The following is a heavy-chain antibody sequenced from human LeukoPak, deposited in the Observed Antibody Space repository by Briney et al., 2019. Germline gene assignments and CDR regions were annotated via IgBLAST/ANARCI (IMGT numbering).Heavy chain of an antibody. CDR3: AKDRGEGYYYGSGSYYNWFDP. V-gene: IGHV3-23*01. Sequence: GGSLRLSCAASGLTFSNSAMSWVRQAPGKGPEWVSSISGSGGSTYYADSVKGRFTISRDNSKNTLCLQMNSLRAEDTAVYYCAKDRGEGYYYGSGSYYNWFDPWGQGTLVTVSS. CDR1: GLTFSNSA. CDR2: ISGSGGST. J-gene: IGHJ5*02. D-gene: IGHD3-10*01.